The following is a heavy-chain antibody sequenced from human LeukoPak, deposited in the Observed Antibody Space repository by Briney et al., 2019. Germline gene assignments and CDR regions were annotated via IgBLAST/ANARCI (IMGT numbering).Heavy chain of an antibody. CDR3: VKAMGSSSTDARYGMDV. Sequence: PGRSLRPSCGASGFTFDEYAMHWVRKVPGKGLEWVSRISWNSGDIGYADSVKGRFTISRDNGKNSLYLQINSLRVEDTALYYSVKAMGSSSTDARYGMDVWGQGTTVTVSS. D-gene: IGHD2-2*01. V-gene: IGHV3-9*01. J-gene: IGHJ6*02. CDR2: ISWNSGDI. CDR1: GFTFDEYA.